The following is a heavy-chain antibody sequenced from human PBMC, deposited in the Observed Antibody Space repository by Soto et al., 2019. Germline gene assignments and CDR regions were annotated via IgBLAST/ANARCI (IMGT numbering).Heavy chain of an antibody. J-gene: IGHJ3*02. CDR2: ISGSGGRT. CDR3: AKGGYYSLFDI. V-gene: IGHV3-23*01. Sequence: PWGSLRLSCVASGFAFISYAIIFIRQTPGKGLEWVSGISGSGGRTYYADSVKGRFTISRDNSNNTLSLQMHILRVEDTAVYFCAKGGYYSLFDIWGQGTVVTVSS. CDR1: GFAFISYA. D-gene: IGHD3-16*01.